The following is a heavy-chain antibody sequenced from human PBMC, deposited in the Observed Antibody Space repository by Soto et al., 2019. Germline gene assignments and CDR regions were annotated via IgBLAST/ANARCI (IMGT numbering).Heavy chain of an antibody. CDR3: AKDLGITIFGEIDP. Sequence: WGSLTLSCAASGFTFSRYAMSRVRQAPGKGLEWVSAISGSGGSTYYADSVKGRFTISRDNSKNTLYLQMNSLRAEDTAVYYCAKDLGITIFGEIDPWGQGTLVTVSS. D-gene: IGHD3-3*01. V-gene: IGHV3-23*01. J-gene: IGHJ5*02. CDR2: ISGSGGST. CDR1: GFTFSRYA.